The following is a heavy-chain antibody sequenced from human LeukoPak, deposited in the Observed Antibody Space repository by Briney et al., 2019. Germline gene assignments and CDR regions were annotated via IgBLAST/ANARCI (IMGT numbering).Heavy chain of an antibody. V-gene: IGHV3-64D*06. CDR3: ARDVSSWYERLDY. J-gene: IGHJ4*02. CDR2: ISSNEYDT. CDR1: GFTFSAYF. D-gene: IGHD6-13*01. Sequence: GGSLRLSCSASGFTFSAYFMHWVRQAPGKGLEYVSSISSNEYDTYYADSVKGRFTISRDNSKNTLFLQMSSLRAEDTAVYYCARDVSSWYERLDYWGQGTLVTVSS.